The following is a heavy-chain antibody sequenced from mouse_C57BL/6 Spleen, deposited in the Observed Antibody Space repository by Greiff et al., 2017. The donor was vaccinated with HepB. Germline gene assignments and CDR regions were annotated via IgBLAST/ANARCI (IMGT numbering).Heavy chain of an antibody. CDR2: ISSGSSTI. CDR3: ARGRGYYGSSSFDY. D-gene: IGHD1-1*01. CDR1: GFTFSDYG. V-gene: IGHV5-17*01. J-gene: IGHJ2*01. Sequence: DVKLVESGGGLVKPGGSLKLSCAASGFTFSDYGMHWVRQAPEKGLEWVAYISSGSSTIYYADTVKGRFTISRDNAKNTLFLQMTSLRYEDTAMYYCARGRGYYGSSSFDYWGQGTTLTVSS.